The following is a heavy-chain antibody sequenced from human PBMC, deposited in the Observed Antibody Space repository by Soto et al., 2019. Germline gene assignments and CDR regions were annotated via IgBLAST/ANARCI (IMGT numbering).Heavy chain of an antibody. D-gene: IGHD2-2*02. CDR1: GGSFSGYY. Sequence: SETLSLTCTVYGGSFSGYYWSWIRQPPGKGLEWIGEINHSGSTNYNPSLKSRVTISVDTSKNQFSLKLSSVTAADTAVYYCARGPGCSSTSCYTYYYYYYGMDVWGQGTTVTVSS. V-gene: IGHV4-34*01. J-gene: IGHJ6*02. CDR2: INHSGST. CDR3: ARGPGCSSTSCYTYYYYYYGMDV.